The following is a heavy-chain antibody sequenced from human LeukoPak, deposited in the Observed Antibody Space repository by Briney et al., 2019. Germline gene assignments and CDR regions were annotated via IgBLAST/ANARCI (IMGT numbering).Heavy chain of an antibody. CDR2: IYHSGST. Sequence: SGTLSLTCAVSGGSISSSNWWSWVRQPPGKGLEWIGEIYHSGSTNYNPSLKSRVTISVDKSKNQFSLKLSSVIAADTAVYYCARDRYGSGTAFDYWGQGTLVTVSS. CDR1: GGSISSSNW. D-gene: IGHD3-10*01. V-gene: IGHV4-4*02. J-gene: IGHJ4*02. CDR3: ARDRYGSGTAFDY.